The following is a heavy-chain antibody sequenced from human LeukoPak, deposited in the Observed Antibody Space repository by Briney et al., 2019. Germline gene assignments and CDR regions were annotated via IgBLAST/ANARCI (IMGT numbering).Heavy chain of an antibody. J-gene: IGHJ3*02. Sequence: SETLSLTCTVSGFSISSGYYWGWIRQPPGKGLEWIANIYHSGSTFYNPSLKSRVTISLDTSRNQFSLKLNSVTAADTAVYYCAKSNGYGLIDIWGQGTMVTVS. CDR3: AKSNGYGLIDI. D-gene: IGHD3-22*01. V-gene: IGHV4-38-2*02. CDR1: GFSISSGYY. CDR2: IYHSGST.